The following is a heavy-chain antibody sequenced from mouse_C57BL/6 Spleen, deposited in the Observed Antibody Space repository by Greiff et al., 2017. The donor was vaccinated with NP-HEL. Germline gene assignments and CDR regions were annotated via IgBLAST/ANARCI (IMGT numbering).Heavy chain of an antibody. CDR2: ISDGGSYT. V-gene: IGHV5-4*01. J-gene: IGHJ2*01. Sequence: EVKLMESGGGLVKPGGSLNLSCAASGFTFSSYAMSWVRQTPEKRLEWVATISDGGSYTYYPDNVKGRFTISRDNAKNNLYLQMSHLKSEDTAMYYCARDGDYSNYPYFDYWGQGTTLTVSS. CDR3: ARDGDYSNYPYFDY. CDR1: GFTFSSYA. D-gene: IGHD2-5*01.